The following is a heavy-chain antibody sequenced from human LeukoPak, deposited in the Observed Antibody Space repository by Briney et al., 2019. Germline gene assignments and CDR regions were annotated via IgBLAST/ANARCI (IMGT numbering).Heavy chain of an antibody. D-gene: IGHD2-2*02. CDR2: IYYSGST. CDR3: ARQQYQLLYNGFDY. Sequence: PSETLSLTCTVSGGSISSSSYYWGWIRQPPGKGLEWIGSIYYSGSTYYNPSLKSRVTISVDTSKNQFSLKLSSVTAADTAVYYCARQQYQLLYNGFDYWGQGTLVTVSS. CDR1: GGSISSSSYY. V-gene: IGHV4-39*01. J-gene: IGHJ4*02.